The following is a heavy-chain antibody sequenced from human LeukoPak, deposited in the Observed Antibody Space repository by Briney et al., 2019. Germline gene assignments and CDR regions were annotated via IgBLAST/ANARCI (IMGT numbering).Heavy chain of an antibody. CDR3: AKGRDKYQLLSKNWFDP. CDR1: GFTFDDYA. Sequence: GGSLRLSCAASGFTFDDYAMHWARQAPGKGLEWVSGISWNSGSIGYADSVKGRFTISRDNAKNSLYLQMNSLRAEDTALYYCAKGRDKYQLLSKNWFDPWGQGTLVTVSS. J-gene: IGHJ5*02. D-gene: IGHD2-2*01. CDR2: ISWNSGSI. V-gene: IGHV3-9*01.